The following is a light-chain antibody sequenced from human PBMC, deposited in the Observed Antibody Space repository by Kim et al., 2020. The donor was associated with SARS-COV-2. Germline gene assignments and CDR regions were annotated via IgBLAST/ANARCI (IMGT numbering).Light chain of an antibody. CDR2: GAS. CDR3: QQYNNWHPVLT. CDR1: QSVSSN. Sequence: EIVMTQSPATLSVSPGERATLSCRASQSVSSNLAWYQQKPGQAPRLLIYGASTRATGIPARFSGSGSGTEFTLTISSLQSEDFAVYYCQQYNNWHPVLTFGGGTKVDIK. J-gene: IGKJ4*01. V-gene: IGKV3-15*01.